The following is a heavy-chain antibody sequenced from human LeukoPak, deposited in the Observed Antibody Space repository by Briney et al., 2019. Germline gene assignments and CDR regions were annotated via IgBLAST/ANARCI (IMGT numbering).Heavy chain of an antibody. CDR1: GFTFSRFS. CDR3: ARTAVAGTLRWFDL. V-gene: IGHV3-30*02. J-gene: IGHJ5*02. CDR2: IRYDGSNN. Sequence: GGSLRLSCAPSGFTFSRFSFRWVRQAPGKGLEWLSFIRYDGSNNYHADSVKGRFSISRDNSKNTLHLQMNTLRPDDTAVYYCARTAVAGTLRWFDLWGQGTLVSVSS. D-gene: IGHD6-19*01.